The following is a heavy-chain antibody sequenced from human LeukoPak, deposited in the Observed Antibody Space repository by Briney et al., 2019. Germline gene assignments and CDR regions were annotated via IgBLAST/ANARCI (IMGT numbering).Heavy chain of an antibody. Sequence: GGSLRLSCAASGFTFSSYAMSWVRQAPGKGLEWVSGISGTGGSTHHADSVKGRFTISRDNSKNTLYLQMNSLRAEDTAVFYCAKDLFFISRSYFDSWGQRTLVTVSS. J-gene: IGHJ4*02. V-gene: IGHV3-23*01. CDR3: AKDLFFISRSYFDS. CDR1: GFTFSSYA. D-gene: IGHD2/OR15-2a*01. CDR2: ISGTGGST.